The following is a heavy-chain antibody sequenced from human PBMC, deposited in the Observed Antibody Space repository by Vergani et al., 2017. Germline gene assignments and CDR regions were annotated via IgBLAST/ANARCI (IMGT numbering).Heavy chain of an antibody. J-gene: IGHJ5*02. CDR2: IYYSGST. V-gene: IGHV4-39*01. CDR1: NDSVSNTFYY. CDR3: AKSSGHSSSLNWFDP. D-gene: IGHD6-13*01. Sequence: QVQLQESGPGLVKPSETLSLTCTVSNDSVSNTFYYWGWIRQTPGKGLEWIGRIYYSGSTYYNPSLESRVTMSVDTSKSQFSLKLSSVTAADTAVYYCAKSSGHSSSLNWFDPWGQGTLVTVSS.